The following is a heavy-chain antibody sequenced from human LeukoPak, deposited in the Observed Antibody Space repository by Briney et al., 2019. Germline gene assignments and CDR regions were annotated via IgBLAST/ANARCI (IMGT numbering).Heavy chain of an antibody. Sequence: GGPLSLSCAAAGFTFSSYSMNWGRPAPGKGLEWVSSISSSSSYIYYADSVKGRFTICRDNAKNSLYLQMNSLRGEDTAVYYCARAPTLGYCSSTSCAEGYWGQGTLVTVSS. CDR1: GFTFSSYS. J-gene: IGHJ4*02. CDR2: ISSSSSYI. V-gene: IGHV3-21*01. D-gene: IGHD2-2*01. CDR3: ARAPTLGYCSSTSCAEGY.